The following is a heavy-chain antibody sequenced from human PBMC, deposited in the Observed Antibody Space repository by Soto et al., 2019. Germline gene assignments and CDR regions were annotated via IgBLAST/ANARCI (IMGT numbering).Heavy chain of an antibody. D-gene: IGHD3-22*01. J-gene: IGHJ4*02. CDR2: IIPIFGTA. CDR3: ARGGDSSGYYREGPLGY. V-gene: IGHV1-69*01. CDR1: GGTFSSYA. Sequence: QVQMVQSGAEVKKPGTSVKVSCKASGGTFSSYAISWVRQAPGQGLEWMGGIIPIFGTANYAQKFQGRVTITADESTSTAYMELSSLRSEDTAVYYCARGGDSSGYYREGPLGYWGQGTLVTVSS.